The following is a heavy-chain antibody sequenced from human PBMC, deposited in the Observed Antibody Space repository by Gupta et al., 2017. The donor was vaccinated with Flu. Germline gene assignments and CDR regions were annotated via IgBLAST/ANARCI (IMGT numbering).Heavy chain of an antibody. D-gene: IGHD3-22*01. V-gene: IGHV1-18*01. Sequence: QVQLVQSGAEVKKPGASVKVSCKASGYTFTSYGISWVRQAPGQGLEWMGWISAYNGNTNYAQKLQGRVTMTTDTSTSTAYMELRSLRSDDTAVYYCARDLNMIVVEGRDAFDIWGQGTMVTVSS. J-gene: IGHJ3*02. CDR1: GYTFTSYG. CDR3: ARDLNMIVVEGRDAFDI. CDR2: ISAYNGNT.